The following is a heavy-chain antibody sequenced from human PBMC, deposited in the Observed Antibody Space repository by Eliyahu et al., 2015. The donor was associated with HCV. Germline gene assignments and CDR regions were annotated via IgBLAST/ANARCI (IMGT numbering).Heavy chain of an antibody. CDR1: GFTFSTYR. V-gene: IGHV3-7*01. Sequence: LGQPGGSLRLSCAASGFTFSTYRMNWVRQAPGKGLEWVANIGQDGSEKHYVDSVKGRFTVSRDNAKNSLYLQMNSLRDEDTSVYYCARDPARGSFRGMDVWGQGTTVTVSS. J-gene: IGHJ6*02. D-gene: IGHD3-10*01. CDR3: ARDPARGSFRGMDV. CDR2: IGQDGSEK.